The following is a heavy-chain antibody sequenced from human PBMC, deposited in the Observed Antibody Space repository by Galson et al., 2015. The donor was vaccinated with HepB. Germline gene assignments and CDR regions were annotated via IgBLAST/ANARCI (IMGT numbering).Heavy chain of an antibody. V-gene: IGHV3-30*18. CDR1: GFTSSSHV. CDR2: ISYDGNHE. Sequence: SPRLSCLASGFTSSSHVMHWVLEVPGKGLQSVPAISYDGNHENYADSLKGRFTISRDNSMYTVFLLMNSLRAEDAAVYYCAKDLGKYGFWSGYHLWGQGTLVTVSS. CDR3: AKDLGKYGFWSGYHL. D-gene: IGHD3-3*01. J-gene: IGHJ4*02.